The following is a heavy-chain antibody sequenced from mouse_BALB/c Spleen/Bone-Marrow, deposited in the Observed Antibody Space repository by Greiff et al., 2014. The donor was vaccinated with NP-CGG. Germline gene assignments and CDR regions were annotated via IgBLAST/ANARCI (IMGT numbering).Heavy chain of an antibody. J-gene: IGHJ4*01. CDR1: GYKFTDYE. Sequence: QVQLQQSGAELVRPGASVTLSCKASGYKFTDYEMHWVKQTPVHGLEWIGSIDPETGGTAYNQNFKGKATLTADRSSTTAYMELRSLTSEDSAVYYCTREGIYFGYDVPMDYGGKGPSVTVPS. D-gene: IGHD2-2*01. V-gene: IGHV1-15*01. CDR3: TREGIYFGYDVPMDY. CDR2: IDPETGGT.